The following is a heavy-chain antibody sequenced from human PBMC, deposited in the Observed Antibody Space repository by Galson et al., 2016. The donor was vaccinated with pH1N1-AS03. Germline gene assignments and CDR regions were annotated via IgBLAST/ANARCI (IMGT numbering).Heavy chain of an antibody. J-gene: IGHJ4*02. CDR1: GGSMNSMNW. Sequence: SETLSPTCSVSGGSMNSMNWWTWVRQSPGRGLEWIGEIFPGGRSNYNPSLKSRLTILVDESRNQFSLNLKSVTAAETAPYYCTTRKDELLRYFSYWGQGALVTVSS. CDR3: TTRKDELLRYFSY. V-gene: IGHV4-4*02. D-gene: IGHD1-26*01. CDR2: IFPGGRS.